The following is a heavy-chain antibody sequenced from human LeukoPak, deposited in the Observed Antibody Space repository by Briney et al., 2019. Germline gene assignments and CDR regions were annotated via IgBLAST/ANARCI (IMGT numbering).Heavy chain of an antibody. CDR2: ISGSGGST. V-gene: IGHV3-23*01. CDR3: ARTSGYCSGGSCDFGYYYDMDV. D-gene: IGHD2-15*01. Sequence: GGSLRLSCAASGFTFSSYAMSWVRQAPGKGLEWVSAISGSGGSTYYADSVKGRFTISRDNAKNSLYLQMNSLRAEDTAVYYCARTSGYCSGGSCDFGYYYDMDVWGQGTTVTVSS. CDR1: GFTFSSYA. J-gene: IGHJ6*02.